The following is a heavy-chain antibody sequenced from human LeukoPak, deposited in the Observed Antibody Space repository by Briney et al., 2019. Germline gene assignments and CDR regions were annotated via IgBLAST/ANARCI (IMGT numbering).Heavy chain of an antibody. Sequence: PSETLSLTCTVSGGSISSGGYYWSWIRQHPGKGLEWIGYIYYSGSTYYNPSLKSRVTISVDTSKNQFSLKLSSVTAADTALYYCAKERGPYYDFWYGFDYWGQGTLVTVSS. CDR3: AKERGPYYDFWYGFDY. J-gene: IGHJ4*02. V-gene: IGHV4-31*03. CDR1: GGSISSGGYY. CDR2: IYYSGST. D-gene: IGHD3-3*01.